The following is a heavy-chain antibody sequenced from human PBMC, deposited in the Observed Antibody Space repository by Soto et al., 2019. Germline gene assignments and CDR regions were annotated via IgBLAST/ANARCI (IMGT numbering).Heavy chain of an antibody. CDR2: ISYDGSNK. V-gene: IGHV3-30-3*01. D-gene: IGHD6-13*01. Sequence: LRLSCAASGFTFSSYAMHWVRQAPGKGLEWVAVISYDGSNKYYADSVKGRFTISRDNSKNTLYLQMNSLRAEDTAVYYCARDPATSVRQQLDYWGQGTLVTVSS. CDR1: GFTFSSYA. J-gene: IGHJ4*02. CDR3: ARDPATSVRQQLDY.